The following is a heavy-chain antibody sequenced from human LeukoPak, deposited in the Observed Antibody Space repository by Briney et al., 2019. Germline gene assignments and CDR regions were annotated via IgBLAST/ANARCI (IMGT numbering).Heavy chain of an antibody. CDR1: GFTLNSYA. D-gene: IGHD5-24*01. Sequence: GGALRLSCAASGFTLNSYAMSWVRQAPGRGLEWVSAISGSGSSTYYADSVKGRFTISRDNSRNTLALQMNSLRAEDTAVYYCAKRAGYNSNYFDYWGQGTLVTVAS. CDR3: AKRAGYNSNYFDY. CDR2: ISGSGSST. V-gene: IGHV3-23*01. J-gene: IGHJ4*02.